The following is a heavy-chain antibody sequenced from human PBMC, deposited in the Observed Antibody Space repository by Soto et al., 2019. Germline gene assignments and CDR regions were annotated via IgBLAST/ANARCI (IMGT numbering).Heavy chain of an antibody. CDR2: IWYDGSNK. D-gene: IGHD6-6*01. CDR1: GFTFSSYG. Sequence: QVQLVESGGGVVQPGRSLRLSCAASGFTFSSYGMHWVRQAPGKGLEWVAVIWYDGSNKYYADSVKGRFTISRDNSKNTLYLQMNSLRAEDTAVYYCASHSSSAVGGGYWGQGTLVTVSS. CDR3: ASHSSSAVGGGY. J-gene: IGHJ4*02. V-gene: IGHV3-33*01.